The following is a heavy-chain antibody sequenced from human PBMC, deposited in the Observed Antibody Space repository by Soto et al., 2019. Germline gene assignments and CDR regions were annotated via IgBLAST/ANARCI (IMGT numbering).Heavy chain of an antibody. Sequence: QLQLQESGPGLVKPSETLSLTCTVSGGSISSSSYYWGWIRQPPGTGLESIGSINYSGSTYYNPSLKSRVTLSVDTSINQFSLKLSSVTAGDTVVYYCFDYCSGGSCYQYYYYYYYLDVWGKGTTVTVSS. CDR1: GGSISSSSYY. D-gene: IGHD2-15*01. CDR3: FDYCSGGSCYQYYYYYYYLDV. V-gene: IGHV4-39*01. J-gene: IGHJ6*03. CDR2: INYSGST.